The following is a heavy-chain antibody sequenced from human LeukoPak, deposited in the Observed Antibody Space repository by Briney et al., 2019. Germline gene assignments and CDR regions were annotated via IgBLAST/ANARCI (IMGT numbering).Heavy chain of an antibody. Sequence: SETLSLTCAVYGGSFSGYYWSWIRQPPGKGLEWIGEVNNSGSTNYNPSLKIRVTISLDTSKHQFSLKLSSVTAADTAVYYCARGEIVVVVAATTNRAYYFDYWGQGTLVTVSS. D-gene: IGHD2-15*01. CDR3: ARGEIVVVVAATTNRAYYFDY. V-gene: IGHV4-34*01. CDR2: VNNSGST. J-gene: IGHJ4*02. CDR1: GGSFSGYY.